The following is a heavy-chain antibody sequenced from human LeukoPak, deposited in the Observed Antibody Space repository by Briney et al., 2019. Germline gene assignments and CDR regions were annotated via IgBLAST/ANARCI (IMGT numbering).Heavy chain of an antibody. Sequence: GGSLRLSCAASGFTISDYYMSWIRQAPGKGLEWVSYISGSGSTIYYADSVKGRFTISRDNAKNSLYLQMNSLRVEDTAVYYCVKGAGYYYDSRFDYWGQGTLVTVSS. J-gene: IGHJ4*02. D-gene: IGHD3-22*01. CDR2: ISGSGSTI. CDR3: VKGAGYYYDSRFDY. V-gene: IGHV3-11*01. CDR1: GFTISDYY.